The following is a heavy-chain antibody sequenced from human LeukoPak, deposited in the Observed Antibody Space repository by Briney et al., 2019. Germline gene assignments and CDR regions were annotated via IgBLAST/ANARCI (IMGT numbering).Heavy chain of an antibody. CDR1: GGSISDSNW. J-gene: IGHJ4*02. Sequence: SETLSLTCAVSGGSISDSNWWNWVRQPPGKGLEWIGEVYHSGTTNYNPSLTSRVTISVDKSKNLFSLRLNSVTAADSAVYYCARGGGCYFDYWGQGTLVTVSS. V-gene: IGHV4-4*02. D-gene: IGHD3-16*01. CDR3: ARGGGCYFDY. CDR2: VYHSGTT.